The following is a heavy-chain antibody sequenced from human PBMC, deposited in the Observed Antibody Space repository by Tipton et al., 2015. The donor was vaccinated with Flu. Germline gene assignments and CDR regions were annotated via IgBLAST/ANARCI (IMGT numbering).Heavy chain of an antibody. CDR1: GGSIRSNNYN. CDR2: VNYGGGT. J-gene: IGHJ4*02. CDR3: ARSPSYSGSGIYPYYFDD. V-gene: IGHV4-39*07. Sequence: TLSLTCTVSGGSIRSNNYNWGWLRQPPGKGLEWIGSVNYGGGTSYNPSLESRLTISLDTPKNHFSLRLSSVTAADTAVYYCARSPSYSGSGIYPYYFDDWGQGTLVTVSS. D-gene: IGHD3-10*01.